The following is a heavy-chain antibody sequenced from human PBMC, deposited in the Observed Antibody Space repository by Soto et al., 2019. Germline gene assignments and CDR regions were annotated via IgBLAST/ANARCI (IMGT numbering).Heavy chain of an antibody. CDR2: IKEEGSER. V-gene: IGHV3-7*01. CDR1: GFIFRNYL. D-gene: IGHD6-25*01. J-gene: IGHJ4*02. CDR3: AREKRANGYFDY. Sequence: GGSLRLSCAASGFIFRNYLMSWVRQATGRGLEWVANIKEEGSERYYVDSVNGRFTISRDNAKNSLYLEMTRPRADDTAIYYCAREKRANGYFDYWGQGTRVTVSS.